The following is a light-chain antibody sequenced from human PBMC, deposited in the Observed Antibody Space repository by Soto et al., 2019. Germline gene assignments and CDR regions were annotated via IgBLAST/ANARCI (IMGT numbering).Light chain of an antibody. CDR1: QSVDNY. Sequence: EIVLTQSPATLSLSPGERATLSCRASQSVDNYLAWYQQKPGQSPRLLIFDTSNRATDIPARFSGSGSGTDFTLTISSLEPEDSAVYYCQHRRSWWLTFGGGTKVDIK. CDR3: QHRRSWWLT. CDR2: DTS. V-gene: IGKV3-11*01. J-gene: IGKJ4*01.